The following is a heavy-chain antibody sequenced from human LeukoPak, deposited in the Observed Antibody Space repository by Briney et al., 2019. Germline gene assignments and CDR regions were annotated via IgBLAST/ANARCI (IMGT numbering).Heavy chain of an antibody. V-gene: IGHV3-23*01. CDR2: IIGRGDAT. Sequence: GGSLRLSCAASGFTFSGYAMSWVRQAPGKGLQWGSAIIGRGDATLYADSVKGRFTISRDNSKNTLYLQMNSLRAEDTAVYYCAKDRVSPGFNWFDPWGQGTLVTVSS. J-gene: IGHJ5*02. D-gene: IGHD5-12*01. CDR1: GFTFSGYA. CDR3: AKDRVSPGFNWFDP.